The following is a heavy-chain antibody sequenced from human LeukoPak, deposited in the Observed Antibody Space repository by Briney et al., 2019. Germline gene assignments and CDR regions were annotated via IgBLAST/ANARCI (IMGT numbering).Heavy chain of an antibody. Sequence: GESLKISCXGSGYSFTGYWIGWVRQMTGKGLEWMGIIYPGDSDTRYSPSFQGQVTISADKSISTAYLQWSSLKASDTAMYYCARLVVVPAAYFDYWGQGTLVTVSS. D-gene: IGHD2-2*01. CDR1: GYSFTGYW. V-gene: IGHV5-51*01. J-gene: IGHJ4*02. CDR3: ARLVVVPAAYFDY. CDR2: IYPGDSDT.